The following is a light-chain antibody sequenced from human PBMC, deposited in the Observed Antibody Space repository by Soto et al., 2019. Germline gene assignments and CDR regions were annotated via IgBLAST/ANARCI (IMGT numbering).Light chain of an antibody. CDR3: QQYNSYPLT. CDR2: DAS. Sequence: DIQMTQSPSTLSASVGDRVTITCRASQSISSWLAWYQQKPGKAPKLLIYDASSLESGVPSGFSGSGSGTEFTHTISSLQPDEFATYYCQQYNSYPLTFRQGTKVEIK. J-gene: IGKJ1*01. CDR1: QSISSW. V-gene: IGKV1-5*01.